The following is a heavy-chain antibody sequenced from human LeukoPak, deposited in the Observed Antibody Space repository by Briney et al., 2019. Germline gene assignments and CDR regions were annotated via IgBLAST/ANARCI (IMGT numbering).Heavy chain of an antibody. Sequence: GGSLRLSCAASGFTFSNAWMSWVRQAPGKGLEWVSSISSSSSYIYYADSVKGRFTISRDNAKNSLYLQMNSLRAEDTAVYYCARVNGDSFDYWGQGTLVTVSS. CDR3: ARVNGDSFDY. V-gene: IGHV3-21*01. CDR1: GFTFSNAW. CDR2: ISSSSSYI. J-gene: IGHJ4*02. D-gene: IGHD4-17*01.